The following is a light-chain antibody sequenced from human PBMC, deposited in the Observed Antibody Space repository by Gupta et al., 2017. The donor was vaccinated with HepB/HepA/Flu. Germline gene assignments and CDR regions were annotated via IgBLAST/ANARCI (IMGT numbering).Light chain of an antibody. Sequence: QSVLTQPPSASGTPGQTVPISCSGSSSNVETNYVYWYQQLPGTAPKLLIYRNKQRPSGVPDRFSGSKSGTSASLAISGLRSEDEADYYCASWDDSLSGPGVFGGGTKLTVL. J-gene: IGLJ2*01. CDR2: RNK. CDR1: SSNVETNY. V-gene: IGLV1-47*01. CDR3: ASWDDSLSGPGV.